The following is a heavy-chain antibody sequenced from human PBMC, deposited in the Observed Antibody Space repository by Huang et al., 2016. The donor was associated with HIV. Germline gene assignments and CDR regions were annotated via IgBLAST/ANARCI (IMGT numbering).Heavy chain of an antibody. CDR2: FNPNIAGT. CDR3: ARAQTGTTGWFDP. Sequence: QVQLVQSGAEVKKPGASVKVSCKASGYTFTEYFIHWVSQAPGQGLEWMGWFNPNIAGTNYAQKFQGRVTMTRDTSISTAYVDLSSLRSDDTAVYYCARAQTGTTGWFDPWGQGTLVTVSS. V-gene: IGHV1-2*02. CDR1: GYTFTEYF. D-gene: IGHD1-7*01. J-gene: IGHJ5*02.